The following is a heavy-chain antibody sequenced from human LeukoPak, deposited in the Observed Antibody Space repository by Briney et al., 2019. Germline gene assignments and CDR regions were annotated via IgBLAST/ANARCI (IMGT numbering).Heavy chain of an antibody. CDR1: GGSISSSSYY. J-gene: IGHJ5*02. Sequence: SETLSLTCTVSGGSISSSSYYWGWIRQPPGKGLEWIGSIYYSGSTYYNPSLKSRVTISVDTSKNQFSLKLSSVTAADTAVYYCARRVVPAATIRENWFDPWGQGTLVTVSS. CDR2: IYYSGST. D-gene: IGHD2-2*01. V-gene: IGHV4-39*01. CDR3: ARRVVPAATIRENWFDP.